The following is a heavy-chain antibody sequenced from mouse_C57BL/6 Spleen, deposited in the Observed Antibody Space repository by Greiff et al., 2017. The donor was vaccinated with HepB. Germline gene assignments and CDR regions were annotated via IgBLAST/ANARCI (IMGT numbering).Heavy chain of an antibody. D-gene: IGHD2-4*01. Sequence: QVQLQQSGAELVKPGASVKISCKASGYAFSSYWMNWVEQRPGKGLEWIGQIYPGDGDTNYNGKFKGKATLTADKSSSTAYMQLSSLTSEDSAVYFCARDDYDYWYFDVWGTGTTVTVSS. V-gene: IGHV1-80*01. J-gene: IGHJ1*03. CDR2: IYPGDGDT. CDR3: ARDDYDYWYFDV. CDR1: GYAFSSYW.